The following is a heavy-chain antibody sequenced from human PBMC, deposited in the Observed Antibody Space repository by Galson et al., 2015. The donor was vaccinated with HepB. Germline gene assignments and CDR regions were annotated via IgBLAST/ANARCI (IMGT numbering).Heavy chain of an antibody. CDR2: ISSSSSTI. V-gene: IGHV3-48*01. Sequence: SLRLSCAASGFTFSSYSMNWVRQAPGKGLEWVSYISSSSSTIYYADSVRGRFTISRDNAKNSLYLQMNSLRAEDTAVYYCAREIAVAGFDAFDIWGQGTLVTVSS. J-gene: IGHJ3*02. CDR3: AREIAVAGFDAFDI. CDR1: GFTFSSYS. D-gene: IGHD6-19*01.